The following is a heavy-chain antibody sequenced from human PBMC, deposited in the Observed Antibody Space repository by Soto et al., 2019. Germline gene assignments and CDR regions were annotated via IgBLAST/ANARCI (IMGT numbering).Heavy chain of an antibody. CDR3: ARREIQGPLDY. Sequence: QVQLQESGPGLVKPSDTLSLTCAVSGYSISSSNWWGWIRQPTGKGLEWIGYIYYSGTTYYNPSLTSRVTMSVDTSKNQFSLKLTSVTAVDTAVYYCARREIQGPLDYWGQGTLVTVSS. D-gene: IGHD1-26*01. J-gene: IGHJ4*02. V-gene: IGHV4-28*01. CDR2: IYYSGTT. CDR1: GYSISSSNW.